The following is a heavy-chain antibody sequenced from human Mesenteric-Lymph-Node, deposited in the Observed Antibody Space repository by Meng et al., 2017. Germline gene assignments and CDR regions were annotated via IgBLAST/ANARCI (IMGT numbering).Heavy chain of an antibody. CDR1: GGSFSGYY. Sequence: GSLRLSCAVYGGSFSGYYWSWTRQPPGKGLEWMGEINHRGVTNHNPSLKSRVTVSVDTSKKQFSLNLSSVTAADTGVYYCARGMDVWGQGTTVTVSS. V-gene: IGHV4-34*01. CDR3: ARGMDV. J-gene: IGHJ6*02. CDR2: INHRGVT.